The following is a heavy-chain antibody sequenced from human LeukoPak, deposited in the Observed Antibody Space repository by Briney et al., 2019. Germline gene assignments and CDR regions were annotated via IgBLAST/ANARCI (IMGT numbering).Heavy chain of an antibody. V-gene: IGHV3-23*01. CDR1: GFTFSSYA. CDR3: AGDLNPYYDFWSGYPNWFDP. CDR2: ISGSGGST. J-gene: IGHJ5*02. Sequence: RGSLRLSCAASGFTFSSYAMSWVRQAPGKGLEWVSAISGSGGSTYYADSVKGRFTISRDNSKNTLYLQMNSLRAEDTALYHCAGDLNPYYDFWSGYPNWFDPWGQGTLSPSPQ. D-gene: IGHD3-3*01.